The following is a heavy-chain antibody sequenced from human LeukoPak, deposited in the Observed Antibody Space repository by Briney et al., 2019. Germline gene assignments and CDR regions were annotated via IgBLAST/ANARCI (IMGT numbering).Heavy chain of an antibody. D-gene: IGHD2-2*01. CDR3: ARDGPTAAPFDY. J-gene: IGHJ4*02. CDR1: GYRFTSYD. CDR2: INHSGGST. V-gene: IGHV1-46*01. Sequence: ASVKVSCKASGYRFTSYDMHWVRQAPGQGLEWMGIINHSGGSTSYAQRFQGRVAMTRDTSTTTVYVEVNSLTSEDTAVYFCARDGPTAAPFDYWGQGTLVTVSS.